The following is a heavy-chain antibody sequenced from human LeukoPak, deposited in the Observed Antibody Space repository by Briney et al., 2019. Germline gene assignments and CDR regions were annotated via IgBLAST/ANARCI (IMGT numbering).Heavy chain of an antibody. CDR1: GYTLTELS. Sequence: ASVKVSCKVSGYTLTELSMHWVRQAPGKGLEWMGGFDPEDGETIYAQKFQGRVTMTEHTSTDTAYMELSSLRSEDTAVYYCATVSLRFLEWLSSFDPWGQGILVTVSS. CDR2: FDPEDGET. V-gene: IGHV1-24*01. J-gene: IGHJ5*02. D-gene: IGHD3-3*01. CDR3: ATVSLRFLEWLSSFDP.